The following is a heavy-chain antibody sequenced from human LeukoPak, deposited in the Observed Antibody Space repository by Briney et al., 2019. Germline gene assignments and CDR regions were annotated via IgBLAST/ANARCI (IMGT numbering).Heavy chain of an antibody. D-gene: IGHD5-18*01. CDR1: GGSISSYY. J-gene: IGHJ3*02. Sequence: SETLSLTCTVSGGSISSYYWSWIRQPAGKGLEWIGRIYTSGSTNYNPSLKSRVTMSVDTSKNQFSLKLSSVTAADTAVYYCASTDTAMVFDAFDIWGQGTMVTVSS. V-gene: IGHV4-4*07. CDR3: ASTDTAMVFDAFDI. CDR2: IYTSGST.